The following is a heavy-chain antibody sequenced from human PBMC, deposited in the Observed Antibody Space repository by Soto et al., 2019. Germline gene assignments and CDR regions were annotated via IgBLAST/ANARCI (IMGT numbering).Heavy chain of an antibody. J-gene: IGHJ3*02. CDR2: IKQDGSEK. D-gene: IGHD3-3*01. CDR3: ARVPLRFLERVVIITGAFDI. CDR1: GFTFSSYW. Sequence: GGSLRLSCAASGFTFSSYWMSWVRQAPGKGLEWVANIKQDGSEKYYVDSVKGRFTISRDNAKNSLYLQMNSLRAEDTAVYYCARVPLRFLERVVIITGAFDIWGQGTMVTVSS. V-gene: IGHV3-7*01.